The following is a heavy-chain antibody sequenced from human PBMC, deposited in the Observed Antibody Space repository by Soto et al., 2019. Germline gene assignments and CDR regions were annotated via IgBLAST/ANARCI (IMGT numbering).Heavy chain of an antibody. V-gene: IGHV4-4*02. Sequence: SETLSLTCAVSGGSMNINNWWSWVRQPPGKGLEWIGQVYPGGRSNYSPSLESRVTISVDQSKNQLSLNLNSVTAADTAVYFCARGGNTALAYYFYGMDVWGQGTTVTVSS. CDR2: VYPGGRS. CDR1: GGSMNINNW. CDR3: ARGGNTALAYYFYGMDV. D-gene: IGHD5-18*01. J-gene: IGHJ6*02.